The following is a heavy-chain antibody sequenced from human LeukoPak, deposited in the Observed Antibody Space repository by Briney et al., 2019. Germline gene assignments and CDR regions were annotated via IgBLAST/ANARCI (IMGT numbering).Heavy chain of an antibody. CDR3: AKSGGYGLIDY. D-gene: IGHD1-26*01. J-gene: IGHJ4*02. CDR1: GGSISSSY. Sequence: SETLSLTCTVSGGSISSSYWSWIRQPPGTGLEWIGYISYSGSTNYNPSLKSRVTISVDTSKNQFSLRLNSVTAADTAMYYCAKSGGYGLIDYWGQGTRVTVSS. V-gene: IGHV4-59*08. CDR2: ISYSGST.